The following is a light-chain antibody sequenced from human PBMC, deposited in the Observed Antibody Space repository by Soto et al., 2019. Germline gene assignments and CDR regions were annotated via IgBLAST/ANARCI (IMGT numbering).Light chain of an antibody. CDR2: QGT. V-gene: IGLV2-23*01. J-gene: IGLJ1*01. CDR1: SSDVGTYNL. Sequence: QSVLTQPASVSGSPGQSITISCTGTSSDVGTYNLVSWYQQHTGKGPKLMIYQGTKRPSGVSNRFSGSKSGNTASLTISDLQAEDEADYYCCSYAADRIYVFGSGTKVTVL. CDR3: CSYAADRIYV.